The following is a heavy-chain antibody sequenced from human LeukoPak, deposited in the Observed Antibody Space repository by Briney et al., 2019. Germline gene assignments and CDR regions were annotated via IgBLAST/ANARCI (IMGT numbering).Heavy chain of an antibody. D-gene: IGHD6-13*01. J-gene: IGHJ4*02. Sequence: GGSRRLSCAASGFTFSSYWMSWVRQAPGKGLEWVANIKQDGSEKYYVDSVKGRFTISRDNAKNSLFLQMNSLRAEDTALYYCARGSNNWYAFGDYWGQGTLVTVSS. CDR2: IKQDGSEK. V-gene: IGHV3-7*03. CDR3: ARGSNNWYAFGDY. CDR1: GFTFSSYW.